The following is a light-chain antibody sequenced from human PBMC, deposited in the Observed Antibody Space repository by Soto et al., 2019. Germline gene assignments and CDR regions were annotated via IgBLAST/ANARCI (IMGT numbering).Light chain of an antibody. CDR1: QSVSSSY. V-gene: IGKV3-20*01. CDR3: QQYGTSPLT. CDR2: GAS. Sequence: PGERATLSCRASQSVSSSYLAWYQQKPGQAPRLLIYGASSRATGIPDRFSGSGSGTDFTLTISRLEPEDFAVYYCQQYGTSPLTFGPGTKVDIK. J-gene: IGKJ3*01.